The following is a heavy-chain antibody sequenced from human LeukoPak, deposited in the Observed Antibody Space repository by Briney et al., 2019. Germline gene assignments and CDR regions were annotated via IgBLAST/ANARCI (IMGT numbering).Heavy chain of an antibody. V-gene: IGHV1-8*01. CDR1: GYTFTSYD. CDR2: MNPNSGNT. D-gene: IGHD5-24*01. CDR3: ARGRDGYNFKGDY. Sequence: ASVKVSCKASGYTFTSYDINWVRQATGQGLEWMGWMNPNSGNTNYAQKLQGRVTMTTDTSTSTAYMELRSLRSDDTAVYYCARGRDGYNFKGDYWGQGTLVTVSS. J-gene: IGHJ4*02.